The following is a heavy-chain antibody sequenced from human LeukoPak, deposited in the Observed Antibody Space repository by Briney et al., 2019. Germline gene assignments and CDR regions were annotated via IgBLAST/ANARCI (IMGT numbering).Heavy chain of an antibody. D-gene: IGHD6-19*01. CDR1: GGSISSSTYY. J-gene: IGHJ6*02. CDR2: IYYSGST. Sequence: SETLSLTCTVSGGSISSSTYYWGWIRQPPGKGLEWIGSIYYSGSTYYNPSLKSRVTISVDTSKNQFSLKLSSVTAADTAVYYCARDQTEWLVQNYYSGMDVWGQGTTVTVSS. V-gene: IGHV4-39*07. CDR3: ARDQTEWLVQNYYSGMDV.